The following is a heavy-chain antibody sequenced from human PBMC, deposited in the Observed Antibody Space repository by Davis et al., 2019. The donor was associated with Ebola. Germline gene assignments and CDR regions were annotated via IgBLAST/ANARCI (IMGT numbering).Heavy chain of an antibody. CDR3: ARDLGSGYYYGMDV. CDR2: IYYSGST. Sequence: PSETLSLTCTVSGGSISSYYWSWIRQPPGKGLEWIGYIYYSGSTNYNPSLKSRVTISVDTSKNQFSLKLSSVTAADTAVYYCARDLGSGYYYGMDVWGQGTTVTVSS. V-gene: IGHV4-59*01. J-gene: IGHJ6*02. D-gene: IGHD6-19*01. CDR1: GGSISSYY.